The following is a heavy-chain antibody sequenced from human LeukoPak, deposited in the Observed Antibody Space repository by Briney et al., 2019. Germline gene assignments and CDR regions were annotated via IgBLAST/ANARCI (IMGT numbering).Heavy chain of an antibody. CDR2: ISYDGSNK. J-gene: IGHJ4*02. CDR1: GFTFSSYA. D-gene: IGHD3-22*01. V-gene: IGHV3-30-3*01. Sequence: PGGSLRLSCAASGFTFSSYAMHWVRQAPGKGLEWVAVISYDGSNKHYADSVKGRFTISRDNSKNTLYLQMNSLRAEDTAVYYCARDRGYDSSVSDYWGQGTLVTVSS. CDR3: ARDRGYDSSVSDY.